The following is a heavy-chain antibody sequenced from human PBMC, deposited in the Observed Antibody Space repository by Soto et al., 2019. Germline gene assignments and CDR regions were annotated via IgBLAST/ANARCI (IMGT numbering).Heavy chain of an antibody. V-gene: IGHV3-33*01. J-gene: IGHJ6*02. Sequence: QVQLVESGGGVAQPGRSLRLSCAASGFTFSSYGMHWVRQAPGKGLEWVAGIWYDGSNKYYADSVKGRFTISRDNSKNTLYLQMNSLRAEDTAVYYCEREGHYYDSSGYYRKYYYYGMDVWGQGTTVTVSS. CDR3: EREGHYYDSSGYYRKYYYYGMDV. D-gene: IGHD3-22*01. CDR2: IWYDGSNK. CDR1: GFTFSSYG.